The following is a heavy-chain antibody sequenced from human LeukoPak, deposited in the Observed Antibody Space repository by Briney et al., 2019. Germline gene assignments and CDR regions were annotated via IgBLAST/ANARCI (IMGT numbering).Heavy chain of an antibody. Sequence: SETLSLTCAVSGGSISSGGYSWSWIGQPPGKGLEWIGYIYHSGSTYYNPSLKGRVTISVDRSKNQFSLKLSSVTAADTAVYYCARGVVPAAANWFDPWGQGTLVTVSS. CDR1: GGSISSGGYS. CDR3: ARGVVPAAANWFDP. J-gene: IGHJ5*02. CDR2: IYHSGST. D-gene: IGHD2-2*01. V-gene: IGHV4-30-2*01.